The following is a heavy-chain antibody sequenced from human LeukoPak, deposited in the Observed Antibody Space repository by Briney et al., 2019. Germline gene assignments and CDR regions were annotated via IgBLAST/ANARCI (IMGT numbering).Heavy chain of an antibody. J-gene: IGHJ5*01. CDR2: IRQDGREE. CDR1: GFTFSQYW. CDR3: ARGAYFDILTGSYPPLGWFES. D-gene: IGHD3-9*01. Sequence: GGSLRLSCAASGFTFSQYWMGWGRQAPGKGLEWVANIRQDGREEYYVDSVKGRFTISRDYAKNSLYLQMNSLRGGHTAMYYCARGAYFDILTGSYPPLGWFESWGQGTLVTVSS. V-gene: IGHV3-7*04.